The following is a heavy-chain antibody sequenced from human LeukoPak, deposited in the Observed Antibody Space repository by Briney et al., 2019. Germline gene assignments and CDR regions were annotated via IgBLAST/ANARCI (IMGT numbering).Heavy chain of an antibody. J-gene: IGHJ4*02. D-gene: IGHD3-3*02. V-gene: IGHV4-59*01. Sequence: PSETLSLTCTVSGVSISSYYWSWIRQPPGKGLEWIGYIYYSGSTNYNPSLKSRVTISVDTSKNQFSLKLSSVTAADTAVYYCARERGGNFDWGQGTLVTVSS. CDR2: IYYSGST. CDR3: ARERGGNFD. CDR1: GVSISSYY.